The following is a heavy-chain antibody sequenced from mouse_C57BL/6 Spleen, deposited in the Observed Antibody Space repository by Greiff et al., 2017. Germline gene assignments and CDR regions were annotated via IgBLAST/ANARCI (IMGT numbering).Heavy chain of an antibody. D-gene: IGHD1-1*01. CDR2: IHPNSGST. CDR1: GYTFTSYW. Sequence: VQLQQPGAELVKPGASVKLSCKASGYTFTSYWMHWVKQRPGQGLEWIGMIHPNSGSTNYNEKFKSKATLTVDKSSSTAYMQLSSLTSEDSAVYYCARLGSSYHYFDYWGQGTTLTVSS. V-gene: IGHV1-64*01. CDR3: ARLGSSYHYFDY. J-gene: IGHJ2*01.